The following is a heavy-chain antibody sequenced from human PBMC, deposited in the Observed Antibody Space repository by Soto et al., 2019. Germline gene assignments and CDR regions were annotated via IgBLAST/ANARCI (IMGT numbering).Heavy chain of an antibody. CDR2: MNPDSGNT. D-gene: IGHD4-17*01. CDR3: ARMVGPVTRINX. Sequence: SVKVSCKASGYTFTSYEINWVRQATGQGLEWMGLMNPDSGNTGYEQKFQGGVTMTRNTSISTAYMELSSLRSEDTAVYYCARMVGPVTRINXWGQVFLVTVS. CDR1: GYTFTSYE. J-gene: IGHJ4*02. V-gene: IGHV1-8*01.